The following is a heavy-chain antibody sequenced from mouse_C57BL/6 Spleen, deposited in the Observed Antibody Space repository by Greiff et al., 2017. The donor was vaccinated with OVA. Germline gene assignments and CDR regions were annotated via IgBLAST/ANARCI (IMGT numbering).Heavy chain of an antibody. CDR1: GYTFTDYE. V-gene: IGHV1-15*01. Sequence: VKLQESGAELVRPGASVTLSCKASGYTFTDYEMHWVKQTPVHGLEWIGAIDPETGGTAYNQKFKGKAILTADKSSSTAYMELRSLTSEDSAVYYCTRGYDYYFDYWGQGTTLTVSS. J-gene: IGHJ2*01. D-gene: IGHD2-3*01. CDR3: TRGYDYYFDY. CDR2: IDPETGGT.